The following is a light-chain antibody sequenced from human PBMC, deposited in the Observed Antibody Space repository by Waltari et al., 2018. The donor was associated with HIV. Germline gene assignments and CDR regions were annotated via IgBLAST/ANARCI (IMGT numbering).Light chain of an antibody. Sequence: DTQLTQSPPFLSASVGDRVTITCRASQGIAGYLAWYQQKPGKPPNLLIYETSTLQNGVPSRFSCSGSGTEFTLTISSLQPEDFTTYYCQHLNTYPPTFGGGTKVEIK. CDR1: QGIAGY. V-gene: IGKV1-9*01. CDR3: QHLNTYPPT. CDR2: ETS. J-gene: IGKJ4*01.